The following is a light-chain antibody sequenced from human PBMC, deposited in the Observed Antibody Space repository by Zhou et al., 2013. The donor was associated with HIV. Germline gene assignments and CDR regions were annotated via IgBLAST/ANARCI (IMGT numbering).Light chain of an antibody. CDR2: AAS. Sequence: DIQMTQSPSSLSASVGDRVIITCRSSQPITTSLNWYLQRPGKAPKLVIFAASLLHSDVPSRFSGRGSDTLFSLTISSLQPEDFATYYCQQSYSTPYSFGQGTKLDIK. J-gene: IGKJ2*03. CDR1: QPITTS. CDR3: QQSYSTPYS. V-gene: IGKV1-39*01.